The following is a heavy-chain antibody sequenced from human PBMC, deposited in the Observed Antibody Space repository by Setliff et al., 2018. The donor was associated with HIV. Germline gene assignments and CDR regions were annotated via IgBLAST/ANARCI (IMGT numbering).Heavy chain of an antibody. D-gene: IGHD2-15*01. CDR2: IKQDGSEK. J-gene: IGHJ6*02. CDR1: GFTFSSNW. CDR3: ARKLLTRPNYYGMDV. Sequence: GGSLRLSCAASGFTFSSNWMSWVRQAPGKGLEWVANIKQDGSEKYYVDSVKGRFTISRDNAKKSLYLQMDSLRAEDTAVYYCARKLLTRPNYYGMDVWGQGTTVTVSS. V-gene: IGHV3-7*01.